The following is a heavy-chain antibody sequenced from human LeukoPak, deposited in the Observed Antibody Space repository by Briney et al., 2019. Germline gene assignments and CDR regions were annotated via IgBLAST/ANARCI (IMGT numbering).Heavy chain of an antibody. V-gene: IGHV3-21*01. J-gene: IGHJ4*02. CDR1: GFTFSSYG. CDR2: ISSSSSYI. CDR3: ARAITMVRGVIRGLDY. Sequence: GRSLRLSCAASGFTFSSYGMHWVRQAPGKGLEWVSSISSSSSYIYYADSVKGRFTISRDNARNSLYLQMNSLRAEDTAVYYCARAITMVRGVIRGLDYWGQGTLVTVSS. D-gene: IGHD3-10*01.